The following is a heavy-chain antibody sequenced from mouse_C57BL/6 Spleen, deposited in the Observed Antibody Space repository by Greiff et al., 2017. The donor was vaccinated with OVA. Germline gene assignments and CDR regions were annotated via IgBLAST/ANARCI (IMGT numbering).Heavy chain of an antibody. CDR3: TYYGSSYRNYFDY. CDR1: GFNIKDYY. CDR2: IDPEDGDT. Sequence: VQLQQSGAELVRPGASVKLSCTASGFNIKDYYMHWVKQRPEQGLEWIGRIDPEDGDTEYAPKFQGKATMTADTSSNTAYLQLSSLTSEDTAVYYCTYYGSSYRNYFDYWGQGTTLTVSS. J-gene: IGHJ2*01. V-gene: IGHV14-1*01. D-gene: IGHD1-1*01.